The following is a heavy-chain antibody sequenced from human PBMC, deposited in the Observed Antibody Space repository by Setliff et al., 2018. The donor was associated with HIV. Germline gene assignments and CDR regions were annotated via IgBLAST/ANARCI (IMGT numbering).Heavy chain of an antibody. CDR1: GGSISSTNW. V-gene: IGHV4-4*02. CDR3: ARDFRYDTSGSLTGYGLDV. D-gene: IGHD3-22*01. CDR2: IYHSGSF. Sequence: SETLSLTCAVSGGSISSTNWWTWVRQPPGKGLEWIGEIYHSGSFHYNPSLKSRATISVDIYRKQLSLNLRSVTAADTAVYYCARDFRYDTSGSLTGYGLDVWGQGTTVTVSS. J-gene: IGHJ6*02.